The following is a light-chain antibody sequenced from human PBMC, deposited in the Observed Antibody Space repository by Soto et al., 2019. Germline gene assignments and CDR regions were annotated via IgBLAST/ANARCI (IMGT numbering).Light chain of an antibody. CDR1: SSNIGTGYD. J-gene: IGLJ2*01. CDR2: SNS. Sequence: QSVLTQPPSVSGAPGQRVTISCTGSSSNIGTGYDVHWYQQFPGTAPKLLIYSNSNRPSGVPDRFSGSKSGTSASLAITGLQVEDEADYYCQSYDSSLSGSVVFGGGTKLTVL. V-gene: IGLV1-40*01. CDR3: QSYDSSLSGSVV.